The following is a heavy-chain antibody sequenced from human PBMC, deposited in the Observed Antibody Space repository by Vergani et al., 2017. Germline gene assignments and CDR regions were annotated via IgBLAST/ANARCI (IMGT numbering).Heavy chain of an antibody. CDR1: SLSIPTSY. J-gene: IGHJ4*02. V-gene: IGHV4-59*07. CDR2: IDYSGST. Sequence: QVQLQESGPGLVKPSYTLSLPSSLSSLSIPTSYSPLLRQPPGTVLEWIGYIDYSGSTNYNPSLKSRVTISVDTSKNQFSLKLSSVTAADTAVYYCARSANGHLGLGFDYWGQGTLVTVSS. CDR3: ARSANGHLGLGFDY. D-gene: IGHD2-8*01.